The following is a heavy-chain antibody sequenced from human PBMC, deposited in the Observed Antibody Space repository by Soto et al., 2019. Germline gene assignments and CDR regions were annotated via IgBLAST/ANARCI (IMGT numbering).Heavy chain of an antibody. D-gene: IGHD3-16*01. Sequence: PSETLSLTCSVSGRSMSSNYWSWIRQSPDKGLEWRGYVFYGGTYYNPSLGGRVSMSVETSKSQFSLKLTSVTVADTAVYYCASYRGALYFESWGPGILVTVSS. J-gene: IGHJ4*02. CDR1: GRSMSSNY. CDR3: ASYRGALYFES. V-gene: IGHV4-59*01. CDR2: VFYGGT.